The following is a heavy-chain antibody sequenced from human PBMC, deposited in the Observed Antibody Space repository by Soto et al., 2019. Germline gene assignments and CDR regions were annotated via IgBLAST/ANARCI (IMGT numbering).Heavy chain of an antibody. CDR3: ARDRSYGGVKRHYYGMDV. J-gene: IGHJ6*02. V-gene: IGHV3-48*02. CDR1: GFTFSSYS. D-gene: IGHD3-16*01. CDR2: ISSSSSTI. Sequence: PGGSLRLSCAASGFTFSSYSMNWVRQAPGKGLEWVSYISSSSSTIYYADSVKGRFTISRDNAKNSLYLQMNSLRDEDTAVYYCARDRSYGGVKRHYYGMDVWRQGTTVTVSS.